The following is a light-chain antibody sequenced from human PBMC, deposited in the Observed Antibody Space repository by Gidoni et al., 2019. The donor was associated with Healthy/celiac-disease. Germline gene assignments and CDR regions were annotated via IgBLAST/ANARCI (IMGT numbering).Light chain of an antibody. V-gene: IGKV3-15*01. J-gene: IGKJ3*01. CDR3: QQYNNWPPNT. CDR1: QSVSSN. Sequence: EIVMMQSPATLSVSPGERATLSCRTSQSVSSNLAWYQQKPGQAPRLLIYGASTRATGIPARFSGSGSGTEFTLTISSLHSEDFAVYYCQQYNNWPPNTFXPXTKVXIK. CDR2: GAS.